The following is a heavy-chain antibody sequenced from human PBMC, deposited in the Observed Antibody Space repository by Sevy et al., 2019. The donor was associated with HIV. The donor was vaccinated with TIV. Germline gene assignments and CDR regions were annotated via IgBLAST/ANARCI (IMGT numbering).Heavy chain of an antibody. CDR2: ISYDGSNK. CDR1: GFTFSSYA. J-gene: IGHJ6*02. D-gene: IGHD5-18*01. V-gene: IGHV3-30*04. CDR3: AGDLKQGGIQLWLLFGMDV. Sequence: GGSLRLSCAASGFTFSSYAMHWVRQAPGKGLEWVAVISYDGSNKYYADSVKGRFTISRDNSKNTLYLQMNSLRAEDTAVYYCAGDLKQGGIQLWLLFGMDVWGQGTTVTVSS.